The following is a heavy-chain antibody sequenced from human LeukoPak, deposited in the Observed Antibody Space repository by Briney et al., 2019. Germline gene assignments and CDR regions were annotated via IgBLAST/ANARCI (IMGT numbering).Heavy chain of an antibody. CDR3: ARAITAAQYFFDY. D-gene: IGHD1-20*01. V-gene: IGHV3-21*01. CDR1: GFTFSNYA. Sequence: GGSLRLSCAASGFTFSNYAMNWVRQAPGKGLEWVASISSSSTYIYYADSVKGRSTISRDNAKKSLDLQLNSLRAEDTAVYYCARAITAAQYFFDYWGQGTQVTVSS. J-gene: IGHJ4*02. CDR2: ISSSSTYI.